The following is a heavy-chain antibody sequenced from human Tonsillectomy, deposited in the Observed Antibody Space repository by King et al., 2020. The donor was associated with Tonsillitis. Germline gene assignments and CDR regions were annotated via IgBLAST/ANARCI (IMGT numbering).Heavy chain of an antibody. J-gene: IGHJ4*02. CDR2: INPKSGGT. CDR1: GYTFTGYY. V-gene: IGHV1-2*02. D-gene: IGHD2-2*01. CDR3: ARDQCSSTSCYFDY. Sequence: VQLVESGAEVKKPGASVKVSCKASGYTFTGYYMHWVRQAPGQGLEGMGWINPKSGGTLYAQKFQGRVTMARDTAISTAYMELSRLGSDDTAVYYCARDQCSSTSCYFDYWGQGTLVTVSS.